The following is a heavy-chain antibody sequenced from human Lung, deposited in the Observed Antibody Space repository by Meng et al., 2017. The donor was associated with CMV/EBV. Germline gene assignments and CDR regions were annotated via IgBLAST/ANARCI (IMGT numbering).Heavy chain of an antibody. CDR2: IHYSGSP. Sequence: SETLSLTCTVSGGPITNEYWNWIRQPPGKGLEWIGYIHYSGSPDYNPSLKSRVTISVDTSKNQFSLKLSSVTAADTAVYYCAITYSSSWYFYWGQGTLVTVSS. CDR1: GGPITNEY. V-gene: IGHV4-59*01. J-gene: IGHJ4*02. CDR3: AITYSSSWYFY. D-gene: IGHD6-13*01.